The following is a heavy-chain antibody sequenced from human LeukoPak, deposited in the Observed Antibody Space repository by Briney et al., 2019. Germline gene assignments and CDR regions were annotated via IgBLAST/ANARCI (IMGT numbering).Heavy chain of an antibody. CDR3: ARSSSSEGYYYYYMDV. J-gene: IGHJ6*03. V-gene: IGHV4-4*07. CDR2: SYTSGST. D-gene: IGHD6-6*01. CDR1: GGSISGYY. Sequence: SETLSHTCTVSGGSISGYYWSWIRQPAGKGLEWIGRSYTSGSTNYNPSLKSRVTMSVDTSKNQFSLKLSSVTAADTAVYYCARSSSSEGYYYYYMDVWGKGTTVTVSS.